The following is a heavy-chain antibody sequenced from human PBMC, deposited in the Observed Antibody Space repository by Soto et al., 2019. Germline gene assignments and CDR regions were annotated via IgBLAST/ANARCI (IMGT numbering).Heavy chain of an antibody. CDR2: ICGDGSST. Sequence: PGGSLRLSCAASGFTFSSYGMHWVRQAPGKGLEWVEAICGDGSSTYYADSVKGRFTISRDNSKNTLYLQMNSLRAEDTAVYYCAKGPMVRGPNWFDPWGQGTLVTVSS. D-gene: IGHD3-10*01. CDR1: GFTFSSYG. CDR3: AKGPMVRGPNWFDP. J-gene: IGHJ5*02. V-gene: IGHV3-23*01.